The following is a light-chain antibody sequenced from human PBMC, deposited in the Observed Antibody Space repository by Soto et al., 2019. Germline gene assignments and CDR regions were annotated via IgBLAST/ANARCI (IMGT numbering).Light chain of an antibody. V-gene: IGKV1-39*01. CDR3: QQSYSTPT. J-gene: IGKJ3*01. CDR1: QSISSY. Sequence: DIQMTQSPSSLSASVGDRVTITCRASQSISSYLNWYQQKPGKAPKLLIYAASSLQSGVPSRFSGSGSGTDLTLTIRSLQPEDFANYYCQQSYSTPTFGPGTKVDIK. CDR2: AAS.